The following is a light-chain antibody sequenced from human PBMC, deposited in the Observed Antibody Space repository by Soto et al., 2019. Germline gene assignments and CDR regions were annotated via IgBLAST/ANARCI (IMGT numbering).Light chain of an antibody. CDR1: SSDVGGYDY. J-gene: IGLJ1*01. CDR2: DVS. V-gene: IGLV2-14*03. CDR3: SSYTSSSLYV. Sequence: QPASVSGSPGQSITISCTGTSSDVGGYDYVSWYQHHPGKAPKLMIYDVSNRPSGVSNRFSGSKSGNTASLTISGLQAEDEADYYCSSYTSSSLYVFGTGTKVTVL.